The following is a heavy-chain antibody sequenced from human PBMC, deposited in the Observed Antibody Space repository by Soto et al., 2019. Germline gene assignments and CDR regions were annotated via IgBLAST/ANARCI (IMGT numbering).Heavy chain of an antibody. V-gene: IGHV1-2*02. Sequence: ASVQVSRKASGYTLTVYYRHWVRQAPGQGLEWMGWISPNSGGTFAAQKFQGRVTMTRDTSVNMAYMELTSLKSDDTAVYYCARQRKGAAAGPVDAFDIWGQGTMVTVSS. D-gene: IGHD6-13*01. CDR1: GYTLTVYY. CDR3: ARQRKGAAAGPVDAFDI. CDR2: ISPNSGGT. J-gene: IGHJ3*02.